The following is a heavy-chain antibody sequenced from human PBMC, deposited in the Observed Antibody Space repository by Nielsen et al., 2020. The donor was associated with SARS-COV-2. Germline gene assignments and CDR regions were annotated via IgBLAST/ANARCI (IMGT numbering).Heavy chain of an antibody. V-gene: IGHV1-3*01. CDR3: AREGSSWSFDY. CDR1: GYTFSNYA. D-gene: IGHD6-13*01. CDR2: INAGYGNT. J-gene: IGHJ4*02. Sequence: ASVKVSCKASGYTFSNYAMHWVRQAPGQRLELMGWINAGYGNTKYSQKFQGRVTITRDTSASTAYLELSSLRSEDTAVYFCAREGSSWSFDYRGQGTLVAVSS.